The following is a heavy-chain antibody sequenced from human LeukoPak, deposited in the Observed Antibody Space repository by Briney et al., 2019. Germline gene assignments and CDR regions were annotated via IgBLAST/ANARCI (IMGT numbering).Heavy chain of an antibody. CDR3: ARTRITMIVGLASRFDY. CDR2: VSSDGSIT. Sequence: PGGSLRLSCAASGFTFSSYWMLWVRQAPGKGLVWVSRVSSDGSITDYTDSVKGRFTISRDNAKNSLYLQMNSLRAEDTAVYYCARTRITMIVGLASRFDYWGQGTLVTVSS. CDR1: GFTFSSYW. J-gene: IGHJ4*02. D-gene: IGHD3-22*01. V-gene: IGHV3-74*01.